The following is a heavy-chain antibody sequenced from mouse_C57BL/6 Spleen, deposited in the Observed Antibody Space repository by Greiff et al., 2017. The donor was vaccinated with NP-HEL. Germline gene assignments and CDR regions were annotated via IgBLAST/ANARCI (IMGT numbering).Heavy chain of an antibody. J-gene: IGHJ2*01. CDR1: GYTFTDYN. CDR2: INPNNGGT. V-gene: IGHV1-22*01. Sequence: EVQLQQSGPELVKPGASVKMSCKASGYTFTDYNMHWVKQSHGKSLEWIGYINPNNGGTSYNQKFKGKATLTGNKSSSTAYMELRSLTAEYSAVFYDARTGGYFDYWGQGTTLTVSS. CDR3: ARTGGYFDY.